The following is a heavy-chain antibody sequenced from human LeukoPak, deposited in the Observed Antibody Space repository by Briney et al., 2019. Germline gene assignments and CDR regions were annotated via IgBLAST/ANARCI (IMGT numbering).Heavy chain of an antibody. D-gene: IGHD1-1*01. Sequence: GGSLRLSCAASGFPFSSYWMSWVRQAPGKGLEWVANIKQDGSDKYYVDSVKGRFTISRDNAKNSLYLQLNSLRADDTAVYYCARLTGTTGFDYWGQGTLVAVSS. CDR1: GFPFSSYW. J-gene: IGHJ4*02. V-gene: IGHV3-7*01. CDR3: ARLTGTTGFDY. CDR2: IKQDGSDK.